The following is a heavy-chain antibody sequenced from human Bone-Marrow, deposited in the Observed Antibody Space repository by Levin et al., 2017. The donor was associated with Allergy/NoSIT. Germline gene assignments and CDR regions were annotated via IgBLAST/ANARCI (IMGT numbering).Heavy chain of an antibody. CDR3: AKDRPELEVRSDYFDY. V-gene: IGHV3-23*01. Sequence: GESLKISCAASGFTFSTYAMSWVRQAPGKGLEWVSDISGSGGAKYYADSVKGRFNISRDNSKNTLYLQMKSLRVEDAAVYYCAKDRPELEVRSDYFDYWGQGALVTVSS. CDR2: ISGSGGAK. J-gene: IGHJ4*02. D-gene: IGHD1-1*01. CDR1: GFTFSTYA.